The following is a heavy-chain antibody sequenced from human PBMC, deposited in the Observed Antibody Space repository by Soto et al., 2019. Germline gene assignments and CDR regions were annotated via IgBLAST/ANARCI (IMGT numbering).Heavy chain of an antibody. V-gene: IGHV4-59*08. CDR1: GGSISSSY. D-gene: IGHD6-13*01. CDR2: IYDSGST. CDR3: AQQLIY. J-gene: IGHJ4*02. Sequence: SETLSLTCTVSGGSISSSYWSWIRQPPGKGLEWIGYIYDSGSTYYNSSLKSRVTMSVDTSKNQFSLKLSSVTAADTAVYYCAQQLIYWGQGNPVTVSS.